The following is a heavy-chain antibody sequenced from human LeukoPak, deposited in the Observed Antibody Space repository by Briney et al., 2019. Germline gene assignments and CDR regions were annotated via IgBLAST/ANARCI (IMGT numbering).Heavy chain of an antibody. V-gene: IGHV3-30*02. CDR3: ARVGTRMVTIVAPYYMDV. CDR1: GFTFRSYG. D-gene: IGHD5-24*01. J-gene: IGHJ6*03. CDR2: IRYDGSNK. Sequence: GGSLRLSCAASGFTFRSYGMHWVRQAPGKGLEWVAFIRYDGSNKNYADSVKGRFTISRDNSKNTLYLQMNSLRAEDTAVYYCARVGTRMVTIVAPYYMDVWGKGTTVTVSS.